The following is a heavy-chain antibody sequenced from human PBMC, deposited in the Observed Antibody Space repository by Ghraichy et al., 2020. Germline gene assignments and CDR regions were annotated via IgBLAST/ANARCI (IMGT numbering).Heavy chain of an antibody. CDR1: GGSISSTSYY. J-gene: IGHJ3*02. Sequence: SETLSLTCSLSGGSISSTSYYWGWIRQSPGEGLEWIGNVYYSGSTFYNPSLKSRVTISADSSKNQFSLSLSSMTAADTAVYYCARHAGIRGYSYGLLEIAFDIWGQGTLVTVSS. D-gene: IGHD5-18*01. V-gene: IGHV4-39*01. CDR3: ARHAGIRGYSYGLLEIAFDI. CDR2: VYYSGST.